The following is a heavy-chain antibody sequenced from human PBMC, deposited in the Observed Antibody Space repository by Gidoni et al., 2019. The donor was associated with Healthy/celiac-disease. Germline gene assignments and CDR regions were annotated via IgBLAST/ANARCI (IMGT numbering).Heavy chain of an antibody. CDR1: S. CDR2: ISSSSSTI. Sequence: SMNWVRQAPGKGLEWVSYISSSSSTIYYADSVKGRFTISRDNAKNSLYLQMNSLRAEDTAVYYCARELVEDWFDPWGQGTLTVSS. CDR3: ARELVEDWFDP. J-gene: IGHJ5*02. V-gene: IGHV3-48*01. D-gene: IGHD6-13*01.